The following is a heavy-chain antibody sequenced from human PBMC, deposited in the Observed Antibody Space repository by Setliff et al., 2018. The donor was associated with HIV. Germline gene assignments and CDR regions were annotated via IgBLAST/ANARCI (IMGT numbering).Heavy chain of an antibody. Sequence: SETLSLTCTVSGGSISTSYWNWIRQPPGKGLEWIAYIYPNGRTYYNPSVKSRVTISVDTSKNQFFLKLSSVTAADTAMYYCATPHREREDDAFDIWGQGTKVTVSS. D-gene: IGHD1-1*01. J-gene: IGHJ3*02. CDR1: GGSISTSY. CDR3: ATPHREREDDAFDI. CDR2: IYPNGRT. V-gene: IGHV4-4*09.